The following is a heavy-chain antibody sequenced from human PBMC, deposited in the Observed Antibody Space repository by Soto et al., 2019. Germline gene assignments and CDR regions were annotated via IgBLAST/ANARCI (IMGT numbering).Heavy chain of an antibody. J-gene: IGHJ4*02. Sequence: ASVKVSCKASGYTFTSYGISWVRQAPGQGLEWMGWISAYNGNTNYAQKLQGRVTMTTDTSTSTAYMELRSLRSGDTAVYYCARGGVDTAMVTSGSFDYWGQGTLVTVSS. CDR1: GYTFTSYG. CDR3: ARGGVDTAMVTSGSFDY. V-gene: IGHV1-18*01. CDR2: ISAYNGNT. D-gene: IGHD5-18*01.